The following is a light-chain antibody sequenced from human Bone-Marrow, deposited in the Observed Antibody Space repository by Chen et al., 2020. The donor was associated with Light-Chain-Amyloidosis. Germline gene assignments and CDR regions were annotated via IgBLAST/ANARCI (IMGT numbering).Light chain of an antibody. V-gene: IGLV8-61*01. Sequence: QTVVTQEPSFSVSPGGTVTLTCGLSSGSVSTDYYPSWYQQTPGQAPRTLIYNTDTRSSGVPDRLSGSILRNKAALTISGAQADDESDYYCGLYLGSGVWVFGGGTKLTVL. CDR2: NTD. J-gene: IGLJ3*02. CDR3: GLYLGSGVWV. CDR1: SGSVSTDYY.